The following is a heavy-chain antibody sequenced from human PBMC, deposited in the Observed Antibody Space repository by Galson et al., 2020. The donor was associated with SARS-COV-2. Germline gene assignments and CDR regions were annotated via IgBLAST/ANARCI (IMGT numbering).Heavy chain of an antibody. CDR3: AKVLLEATHYYYYGMDV. J-gene: IGHJ6*02. Sequence: GGSLRLSCAASGFTFSAYAMNWVRQAPGKGLEWVSGISGNGFSTYYAASVRGRFTISRDNAGNTLHPQIKSLRAEDTALYYCAKVLLEATHYYYYGMDVWGQGTTVTVSS. CDR2: ISGNGFST. V-gene: IGHV3-23*01. D-gene: IGHD1-26*01. CDR1: GFTFSAYA.